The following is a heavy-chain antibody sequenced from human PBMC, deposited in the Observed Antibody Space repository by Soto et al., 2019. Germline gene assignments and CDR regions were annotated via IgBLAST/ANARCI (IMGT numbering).Heavy chain of an antibody. CDR1: GGSISSSNW. J-gene: IGHJ4*02. V-gene: IGHV4-4*02. CDR2: IYHSGST. CDR3: TERGKYDNRVFDY. D-gene: IGHD3-22*01. Sequence: SETLSHTCAVSGGSISSSNWWSWVRQPPGKGLEWIGEIYHSGSTNYNPSLKSRVTISVDKSKNQFSLKLSSVTAEDTAVYYCTERGKYDNRVFDYWSQGTLVTVSS.